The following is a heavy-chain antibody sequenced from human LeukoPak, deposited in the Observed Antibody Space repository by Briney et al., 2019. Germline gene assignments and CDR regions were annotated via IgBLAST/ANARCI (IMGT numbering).Heavy chain of an antibody. J-gene: IGHJ4*02. V-gene: IGHV4-59*01. CDR2: IYYSGST. CDR1: GGSISSYY. D-gene: IGHD3-22*01. Sequence: SETLSLTCTVSGGSISSYYWSWIRQPPGKGLEWIGYIYYSGSTNYNPSLKSRVTISVDTSKNQFSLKLSSVTAADTAVYYCARDHTYYYDSCGSHPGHYFDYWGQGTLVTVSS. CDR3: ARDHTYYYDSCGSHPGHYFDY.